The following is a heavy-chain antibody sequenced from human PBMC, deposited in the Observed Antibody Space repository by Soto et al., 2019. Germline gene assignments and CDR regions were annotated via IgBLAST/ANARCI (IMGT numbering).Heavy chain of an antibody. J-gene: IGHJ3*02. V-gene: IGHV3-9*01. CDR1: GFTFDDYA. CDR3: AKDIRDYGDYVGRAFDI. D-gene: IGHD4-17*01. Sequence: GGPLRLSYAASGFTFDDYAMHWFRQAPGKGLEWVSGISWNSGSIGYADSVKGRFTISRDNAKNSLYLQMNSLRAEDTALYYCAKDIRDYGDYVGRAFDIWGQGTMVTVSS. CDR2: ISWNSGSI.